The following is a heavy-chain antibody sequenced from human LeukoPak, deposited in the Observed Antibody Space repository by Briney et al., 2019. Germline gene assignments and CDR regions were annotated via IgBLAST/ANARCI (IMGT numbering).Heavy chain of an antibody. CDR1: GGSFSGYY. D-gene: IGHD3-16*01. CDR3: ARRYIWNPPGY. Sequence: TSSETLSLTCAVYGGSFSGYYWSWIRQPPGKGLEWIGEINHSGSTNYNPSLKSRVTISVDTSKNQFSPKLSSVTAADTAVYYCARRYIWNPPGYWGQGTLVTVSS. CDR2: INHSGST. V-gene: IGHV4-34*01. J-gene: IGHJ4*02.